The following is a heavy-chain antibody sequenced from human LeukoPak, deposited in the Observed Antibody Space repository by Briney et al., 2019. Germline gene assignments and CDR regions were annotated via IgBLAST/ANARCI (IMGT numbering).Heavy chain of an antibody. J-gene: IGHJ4*02. Sequence: GGSLRLSCAASGFTFSSYTMNWVRQAPGKGLEWVSAISGSGGSTYYADSVEGRFTISRDSSKNTLYLQMNSLRAEDTAVYYCAEVTAVPDSFDSWGQGTLVTVSS. CDR2: ISGSGGST. CDR3: AEVTAVPDSFDS. D-gene: IGHD6-19*01. CDR1: GFTFSSYT. V-gene: IGHV3-23*01.